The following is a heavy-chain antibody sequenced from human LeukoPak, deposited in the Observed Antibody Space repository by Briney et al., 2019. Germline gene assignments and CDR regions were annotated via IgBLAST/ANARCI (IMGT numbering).Heavy chain of an antibody. J-gene: IGHJ4*02. Sequence: GGSLRLSCAASGFTFSSYWMHWVRQAPGKGLVWVSRINSDGSSTTYADSVKGRFTISRDNAKNSLYLQINSLRAEDTAIYYCARRGYYDSSGYDYWGQGTLVTVSS. V-gene: IGHV3-74*01. CDR3: ARRGYYDSSGYDY. CDR1: GFTFSSYW. CDR2: INSDGSST. D-gene: IGHD3-22*01.